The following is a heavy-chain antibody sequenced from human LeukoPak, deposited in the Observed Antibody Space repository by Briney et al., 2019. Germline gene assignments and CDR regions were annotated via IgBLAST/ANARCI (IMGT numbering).Heavy chain of an antibody. J-gene: IGHJ4*02. CDR2: IYYSGST. CDR3: ARDRGTMVRGEVGLDY. Sequence: PSETLSLTCTVSGGSISNYYWSWIRQPPGKGLEWIGYIYYSGSTNYNPSLKSRVTISVDTSKNQFSLKLSSVTAADTAVYYCARDRGTMVRGEVGLDYWGQGTLVTVSS. V-gene: IGHV4-59*01. CDR1: GGSISNYY. D-gene: IGHD3-10*01.